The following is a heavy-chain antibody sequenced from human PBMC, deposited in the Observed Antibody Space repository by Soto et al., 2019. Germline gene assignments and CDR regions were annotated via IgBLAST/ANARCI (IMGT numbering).Heavy chain of an antibody. CDR2: IYYSGSI. CDR1: GGSISSYY. CDR3: ARGSGDY. J-gene: IGHJ4*02. V-gene: IGHV4-59*01. Sequence: PSETLSLTCTVSGGSISSYYWSWIRQPPGKGLEWIGCIYYSGSINYNPSLKSRVTISVDTSKNQFSLKLSSVTAADTAVYYCARGSGDYWGQGTLVTVSS.